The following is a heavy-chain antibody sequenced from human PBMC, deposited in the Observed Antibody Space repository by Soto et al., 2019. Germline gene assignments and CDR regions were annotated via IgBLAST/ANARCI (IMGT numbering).Heavy chain of an antibody. D-gene: IGHD2-21*02. CDR1: GYTFTSYD. V-gene: IGHV1-8*01. CDR2: MKPNSGNT. Sequence: GASVKVSCKASGYTFTSYDINWVRQATGQGLEWMGWMKPNSGNTGYAQKFQGRVTMTRNTSISTAYMELSSLRSEDTAVYYCARGWHIVVVTAKYYYYGMDVWGQGTTVTVSS. CDR3: ARGWHIVVVTAKYYYYGMDV. J-gene: IGHJ6*02.